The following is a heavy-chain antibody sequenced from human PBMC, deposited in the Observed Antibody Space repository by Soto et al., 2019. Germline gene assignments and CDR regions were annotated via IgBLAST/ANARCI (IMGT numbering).Heavy chain of an antibody. Sequence: QVQLQESGPGLVKPWETLSLTCTVSGGSVSSGGYYWSWIRQPPGKGLEWIGFFYYSGYTNYSPSLKSRVTISLDTSKNLYSLNLTSVTAADTAVYYCARHLDGLDVWGQGTTVTVSS. D-gene: IGHD3-3*02. V-gene: IGHV4-61*03. J-gene: IGHJ6*02. CDR2: FYYSGYT. CDR1: GGSVSSGGYY. CDR3: ARHLDGLDV.